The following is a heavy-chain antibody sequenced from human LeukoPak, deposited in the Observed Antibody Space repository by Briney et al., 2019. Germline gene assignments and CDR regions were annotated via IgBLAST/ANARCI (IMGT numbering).Heavy chain of an antibody. V-gene: IGHV1-18*01. D-gene: IGHD3-10*01. J-gene: IGHJ5*02. Sequence: ASVKVSCKASGYALSHYGISWVRQAPGQGLEWMGWITTYNGNTKYAQKFQGRVTMLTYTSTTTAYMELRDLRSDDTAMYYCARSVEGAVSYYWLDPWGQGTLVTVSS. CDR2: ITTYNGNT. CDR3: ARSVEGAVSYYWLDP. CDR1: GYALSHYG.